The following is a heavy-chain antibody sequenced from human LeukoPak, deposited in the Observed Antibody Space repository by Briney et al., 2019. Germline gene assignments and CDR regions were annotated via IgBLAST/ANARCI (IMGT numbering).Heavy chain of an antibody. Sequence: PGGSLRLSCAASGFTFSSYSMNWVRQAPGKGLEWVSSISSSSSYIYYADSVKGRFTISRDNAKNSLYLQMNSLRAEDTAVYYCARETRAATRLFDYWGQGTLVTVSS. CDR1: GFTFSSYS. V-gene: IGHV3-21*01. J-gene: IGHJ4*02. CDR3: ARETRAATRLFDY. D-gene: IGHD2-15*01. CDR2: ISSSSSYI.